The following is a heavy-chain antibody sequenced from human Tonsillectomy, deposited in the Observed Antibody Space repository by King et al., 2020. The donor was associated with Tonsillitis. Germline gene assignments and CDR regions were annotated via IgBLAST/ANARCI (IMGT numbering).Heavy chain of an antibody. Sequence: VQLVESGGGVVQPGRSMRLSCADSVFNLSSYGMHWVRQAPGKGLEWEAVISYDGSNKYHADSVKGRFTISRDNSKNTLYLQMNSLRAEDTAVYYCAKGLLRKFESSGEPPSLDAFDIWGQGTMVTVTS. CDR1: VFNLSSYG. CDR2: ISYDGSNK. D-gene: IGHD3-22*01. V-gene: IGHV3-30*18. J-gene: IGHJ3*02. CDR3: AKGLLRKFESSGEPPSLDAFDI.